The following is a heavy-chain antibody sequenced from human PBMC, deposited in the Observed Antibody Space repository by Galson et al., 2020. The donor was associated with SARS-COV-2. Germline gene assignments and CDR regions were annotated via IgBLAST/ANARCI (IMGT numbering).Heavy chain of an antibody. D-gene: IGHD6-13*01. CDR3: ARRKGLDSRPPYYYYGMDV. CDR2: IYYSGST. Sequence: SETLSLTCTVSGGSISSYYWSWIRQPPGKGLEWIGYIYYSGSTNYNPSLKSRVTISVDTSKNQFSLKLSSVTAADTAVYYCARRKGLDSRPPYYYYGMDVWGQGTTVTVSS. CDR1: GGSISSYY. V-gene: IGHV4-59*08. J-gene: IGHJ6*02.